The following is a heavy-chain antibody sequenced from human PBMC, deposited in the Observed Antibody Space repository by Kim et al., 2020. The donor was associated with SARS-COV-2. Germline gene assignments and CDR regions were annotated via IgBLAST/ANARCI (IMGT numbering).Heavy chain of an antibody. D-gene: IGHD3-22*01. V-gene: IGHV4-34*01. CDR3: ARLGYYDSSRGDY. J-gene: IGHJ4*02. Sequence: YNPSLKSRVTISVDTSKNQFSLKLSSVTAADTAVYYCARLGYYDSSRGDYWGQGTLVTVSS.